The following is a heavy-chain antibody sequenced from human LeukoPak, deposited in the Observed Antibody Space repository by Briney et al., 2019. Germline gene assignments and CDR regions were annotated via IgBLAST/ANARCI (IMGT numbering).Heavy chain of an antibody. J-gene: IGHJ4*02. CDR2: ISYDGSNK. V-gene: IGHV3-30*03. CDR3: AREGRIY. Sequence: GGSLRLSCAASGFRFSGYWMTWVRQAPGKGLEWVAVISYDGSNKYYADSVKGRFTISRDNSKNTLYLQMNSLRAEDTAVYYCAREGRIYWGQGTLVTVSS. CDR1: GFRFSGYW.